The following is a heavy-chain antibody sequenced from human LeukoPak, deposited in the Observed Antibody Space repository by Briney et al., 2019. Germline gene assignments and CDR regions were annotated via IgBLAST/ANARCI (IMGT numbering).Heavy chain of an antibody. CDR2: IIPIFGTA. D-gene: IGHD3-22*01. CDR3: AREDYYDSSGYSLFDY. V-gene: IGHV1-69*05. J-gene: IGHJ4*02. CDR1: GGTFSSYA. Sequence: SVKVSCKASGGTFSSYAISWVRQAPGQGLEWMGGIIPIFGTANYAQKFQGRVTITTDEFTSTAYMELSSLRSEDTAVYYCAREDYYDSSGYSLFDYWGQGTLVTVSS.